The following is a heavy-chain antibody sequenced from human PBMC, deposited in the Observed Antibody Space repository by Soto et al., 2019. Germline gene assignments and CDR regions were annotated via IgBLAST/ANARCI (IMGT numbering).Heavy chain of an antibody. Sequence: PGGSLRLSCAASRFTFSNYAMNWVRQAPGEGLEWVSGISGSTGNTYYADSAKGRFTISRDNSKNTVYLQIHSLRAEDTALYYCAKGEDSFGFTRFDYWGQGNMVTVSS. V-gene: IGHV3-23*01. CDR3: AKGEDSFGFTRFDY. CDR1: RFTFSNYA. CDR2: ISGSTGNT. D-gene: IGHD5-18*01. J-gene: IGHJ4*02.